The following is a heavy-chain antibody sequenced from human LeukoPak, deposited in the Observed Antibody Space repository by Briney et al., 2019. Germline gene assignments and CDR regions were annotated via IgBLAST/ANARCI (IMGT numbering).Heavy chain of an antibody. Sequence: SETLSLTCAVYGGSFSGYYWSWIRQPPGKGLEWIGEINHSGSTNYNPSLKSRVTISVDTSKNQFSLKLSSVTAADTAVYYCARRTNYYDSSGPGDFDYWGQGTLVTVSS. D-gene: IGHD3-22*01. CDR1: GGSFSGYY. CDR2: INHSGST. J-gene: IGHJ4*02. V-gene: IGHV4-34*01. CDR3: ARRTNYYDSSGPGDFDY.